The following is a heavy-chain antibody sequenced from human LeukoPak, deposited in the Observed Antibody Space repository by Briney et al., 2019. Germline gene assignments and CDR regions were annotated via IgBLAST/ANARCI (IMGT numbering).Heavy chain of an antibody. J-gene: IGHJ6*04. Sequence: GESLKISCKGSGYSFTSCWISWVRQMPGKGLEWMGIIYPGDSDTRYSPSFQGQVTISADKSISTAYLQWSSLKASDTAMYYCARLTGSGRGYYGMDVWGKGTTVTVSS. CDR1: GYSFTSCW. CDR3: ARLTGSGRGYYGMDV. CDR2: IYPGDSDT. V-gene: IGHV5-51*01. D-gene: IGHD3-10*01.